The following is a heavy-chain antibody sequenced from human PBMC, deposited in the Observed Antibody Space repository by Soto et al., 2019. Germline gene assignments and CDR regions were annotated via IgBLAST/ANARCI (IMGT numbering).Heavy chain of an antibody. J-gene: IGHJ5*02. CDR2: IYYSGST. CDR3: ARGLLYDYDYVWGSYRTEPKFDP. Sequence: SETLSLTCTVPGGSISSYYWSWIRQPPGKGLECIGYIYYSGSTNYNPSLKSRVTISVDTSKNQFSLKLSSVTAADTALYFCARGLLYDYDYVWGSYRTEPKFDPWGQGTLVSVSS. D-gene: IGHD3-16*02. V-gene: IGHV4-59*01. CDR1: GGSISSYY.